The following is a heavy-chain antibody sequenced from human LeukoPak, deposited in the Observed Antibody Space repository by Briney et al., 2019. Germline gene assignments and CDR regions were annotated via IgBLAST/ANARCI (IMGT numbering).Heavy chain of an antibody. J-gene: IGHJ5*02. V-gene: IGHV4-39*01. D-gene: IGHD1-26*01. CDR1: GGSISSSSYY. CDR2: IYYSGST. Sequence: SSETLSLTCTVSGGSISSSSYYWGWIRQPPGKGLEWIGSIYYSGSTYYNPSLKSRVTISVDTSKNQFSLKLSSLTAADTAVYYCARHEYSGSYYGLSWFDPWGQGTLVTVSS. CDR3: ARHEYSGSYYGLSWFDP.